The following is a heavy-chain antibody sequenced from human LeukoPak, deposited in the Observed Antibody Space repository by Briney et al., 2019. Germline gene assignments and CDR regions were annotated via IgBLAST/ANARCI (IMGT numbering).Heavy chain of an antibody. CDR3: ARGPSGYHNT. CDR1: GFTFSSYG. CDR2: ISGSDGST. V-gene: IGHV3-23*01. J-gene: IGHJ4*02. D-gene: IGHD5-12*01. Sequence: GGSLRLSCAASGFTFSSYGMSWVRQAPGKGLEWVSGISGSDGSTYYADSVKGRFTISRDNSKNTLYLQMNSLRAEDTAVYYCARGPSGYHNTGGQGTLVTVSS.